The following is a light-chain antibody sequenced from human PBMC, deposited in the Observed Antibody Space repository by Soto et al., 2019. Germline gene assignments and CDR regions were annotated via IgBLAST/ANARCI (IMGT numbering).Light chain of an antibody. V-gene: IGKV3-20*01. J-gene: IGKJ5*01. CDR3: QQYGSSLIT. Sequence: IGLTQPPGTLSLSPRERATLSCRASQSVSSNSLAWYHQKPGQPPRLLMYGASSRATGIPDRFSGSGSGTDFTLTISRLEPEDFAMYYCQQYGSSLITFGQGTRLEI. CDR1: QSVSSNS. CDR2: GAS.